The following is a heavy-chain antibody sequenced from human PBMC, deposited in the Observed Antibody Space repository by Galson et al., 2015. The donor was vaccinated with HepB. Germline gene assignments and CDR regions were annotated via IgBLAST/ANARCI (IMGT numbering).Heavy chain of an antibody. J-gene: IGHJ4*02. Sequence: SLRLSCAASGFTFSSYSMNWVRQAPGKGLEWVSSISSSSSYIYYADSVKGRFTISRNNAKNSLYLQMNSLRAEDTAVYYCARGRAAAGPGPYFDYWGQGTLVTVSS. V-gene: IGHV3-21*01. CDR1: GFTFSSYS. CDR3: ARGRAAAGPGPYFDY. CDR2: ISSSSSYI. D-gene: IGHD6-13*01.